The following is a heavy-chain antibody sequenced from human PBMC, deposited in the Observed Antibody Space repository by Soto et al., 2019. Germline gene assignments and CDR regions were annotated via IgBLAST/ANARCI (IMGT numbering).Heavy chain of an antibody. V-gene: IGHV4-34*01. Sequence: PSETLSLTFAVYGGSFSGYYWSWIRQPPGKGLEWIGEINHSGITNYNPSLKSRVTISVDTSKNQFSLKLSSVTAADTAVYYCRIVVVITPTYYYGMDVWGQGTTVTVSS. D-gene: IGHD3-22*01. J-gene: IGHJ6*02. CDR2: INHSGIT. CDR3: RIVVVITPTYYYGMDV. CDR1: GGSFSGYY.